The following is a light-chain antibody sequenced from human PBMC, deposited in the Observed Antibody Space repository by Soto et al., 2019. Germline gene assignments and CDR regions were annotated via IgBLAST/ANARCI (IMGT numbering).Light chain of an antibody. CDR2: EVS. CDR1: SSDVGGYKY. CDR3: KSFTSSSPYV. V-gene: IGLV2-14*01. J-gene: IGLJ1*01. Sequence: QSALTQPASVSWSPGQSITISCTGTSSDVGGYKYVSWYQQHPGKAPKLIIYEVSNRPSGVSNRFSGSKSGNTASLTISGLQAEAETDYYCKSFTSSSPYVFGTGTKVTVL.